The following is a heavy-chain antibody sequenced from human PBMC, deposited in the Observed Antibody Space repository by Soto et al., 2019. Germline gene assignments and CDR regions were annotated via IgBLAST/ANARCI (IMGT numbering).Heavy chain of an antibody. D-gene: IGHD3-3*01. CDR3: ARVTARRGYYQTLDHYGMDV. Sequence: QVQLVQSGAEVKKPGSSVKVSCKASGGTFSSYAISWVRQAPGQGLEWMGGIIPIFGTANYAQKFQGRVTITADKSTSTAYMELSSLRSEDTAVYYCARVTARRGYYQTLDHYGMDVWGQGTTVTVSS. J-gene: IGHJ6*02. V-gene: IGHV1-69*06. CDR2: IIPIFGTA. CDR1: GGTFSSYA.